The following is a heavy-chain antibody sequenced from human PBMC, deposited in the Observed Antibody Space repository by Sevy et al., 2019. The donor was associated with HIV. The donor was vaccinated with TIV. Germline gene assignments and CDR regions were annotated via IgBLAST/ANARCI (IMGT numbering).Heavy chain of an antibody. CDR1: GFTFSDHY. D-gene: IGHD5-18*01. V-gene: IGHV3-72*01. J-gene: IGHJ6*03. CDR3: ARGSRGYSYGYYYYYYMDV. CDR2: TRNKANSYTT. Sequence: GGFLRLSCAASGFTFSDHYMDWVRQAPGKGLEWLGRTRNKANSYTTEYAASVKGRFTISRDDSKNSLYLQMNSLKTEDTAVYYCARGSRGYSYGYYYYYYMDVWGKGTTVTVSS.